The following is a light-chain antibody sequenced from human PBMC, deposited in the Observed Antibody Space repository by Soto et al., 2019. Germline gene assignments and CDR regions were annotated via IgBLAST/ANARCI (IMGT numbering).Light chain of an antibody. CDR3: QQRSNWPLT. V-gene: IGKV3-11*01. CDR2: DSS. CDR1: QTVSSF. J-gene: IGKJ4*01. Sequence: VLTQSPATLSLSPGERATLSCRASQTVSSFLAWYQQKPCQAPRLLIHDSSDRATGIPARFSGSGSGTDFTLTISSLEPEDVAVYYCQQRSNWPLTFGGGTRVEI.